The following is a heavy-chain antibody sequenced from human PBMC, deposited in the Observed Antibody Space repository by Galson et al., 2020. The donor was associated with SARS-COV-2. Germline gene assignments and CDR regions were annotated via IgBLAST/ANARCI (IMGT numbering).Heavy chain of an antibody. V-gene: IGHV4-39*02. CDR3: ARTATVTTMYFDY. J-gene: IGHJ4*02. D-gene: IGHD4-17*01. CDR1: GGSSSSSRYY. CDR2: THYSGAT. Sequence: SETLSLTCTVSGGSSSSSRYYWGWIRQPPGKGLEWIGITHYSGATYYNPSLKSRVTISVDTSKNHLSLKLSSVTAADTAVYYCARTATVTTMYFDYWGQGTLVTVSS.